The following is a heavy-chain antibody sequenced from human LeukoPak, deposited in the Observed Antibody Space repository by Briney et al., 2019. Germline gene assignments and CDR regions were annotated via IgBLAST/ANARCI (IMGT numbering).Heavy chain of an antibody. CDR1: GDSVSSNDAA. V-gene: IGHV6-1*01. Sequence: SQTLSLTCAISGDSVSSNDAAWNWIRQSPSRGLEWLGRTFYRSKWYYDSAVSVKSRITINPDTSKNQFSLRLNSVTPEDTAVYYCARENTLVRGTRNPFDYWGRGTLVTVSS. CDR3: ARENTLVRGTRNPFDY. CDR2: TFYRSKWYY. D-gene: IGHD3-10*01. J-gene: IGHJ4*02.